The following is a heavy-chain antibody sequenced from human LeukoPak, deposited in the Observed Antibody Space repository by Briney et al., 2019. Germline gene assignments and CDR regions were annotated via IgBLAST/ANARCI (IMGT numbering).Heavy chain of an antibody. Sequence: PGGSLRLSCAASGFTVSSNYMSWVRQAPGKGLGWVSVIYSGGSTYYADSVKGRFTISRDNSKNTLYLQMTSMRAEDTAVYYCAKDHLPSLVVAVRVCWGQGTLVGVSS. CDR1: GFTVSSNY. J-gene: IGHJ4*02. CDR3: AKDHLPSLVVAVRVC. CDR2: IYSGGST. D-gene: IGHD6-19*01. V-gene: IGHV3-66*01.